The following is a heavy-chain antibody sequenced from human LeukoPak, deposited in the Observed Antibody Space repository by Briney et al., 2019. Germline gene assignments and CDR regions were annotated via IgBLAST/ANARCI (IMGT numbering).Heavy chain of an antibody. D-gene: IGHD3-16*01. V-gene: IGHV3-23*01. CDR1: AFTFSNYA. J-gene: IGHJ3*02. CDR3: AKSMGELSPDDAFDI. CDR2: VSWSGVST. Sequence: PGGSLRLSCAASAFTFSNYAMTWVRQGPGKGLEWVSGVSWSGVSTYYADSVKGRFTISRDNSKNTLYLQMNSLRAEDTAVYYCAKSMGELSPDDAFDIWGQGTMVTVSS.